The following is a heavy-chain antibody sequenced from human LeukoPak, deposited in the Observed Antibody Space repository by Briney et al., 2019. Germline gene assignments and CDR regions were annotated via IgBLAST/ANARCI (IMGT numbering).Heavy chain of an antibody. Sequence: GASVKVSCKASGGTFISYAISWVRQAPGQGLEWMGGIIPIFGTANYAQKFQGRVTITADESTSTAYMELSSLRSEDTAVYYCARGPASGYYYFYWGQGTLVTVSS. V-gene: IGHV1-69*13. J-gene: IGHJ4*02. CDR3: ARGPASGYYYFY. D-gene: IGHD3-22*01. CDR2: IIPIFGTA. CDR1: GGTFISYA.